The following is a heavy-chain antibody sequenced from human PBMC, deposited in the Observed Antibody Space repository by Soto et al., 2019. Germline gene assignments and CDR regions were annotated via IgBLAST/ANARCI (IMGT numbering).Heavy chain of an antibody. CDR1: WDSVSSNSAA. CDR2: TYYRSKWHN. D-gene: IGHD6-19*01. J-gene: IGHJ4*02. Sequence: PSQTLSLTCAISWDSVSSNSAAWNWIRQSPSRGLEWLGRTYYRSKWHNDFAVSVKSRITIKPDTSKNHVSLQLNSVTPEDTAVYYCAGQHQWLDSWGQGTLVTSPQ. V-gene: IGHV6-1*01. CDR3: AGQHQWLDS.